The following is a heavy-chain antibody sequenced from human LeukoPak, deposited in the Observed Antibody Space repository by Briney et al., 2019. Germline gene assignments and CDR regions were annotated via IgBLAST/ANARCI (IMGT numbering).Heavy chain of an antibody. D-gene: IGHD1-26*01. CDR1: GYSFTNYW. CDR3: ARQAHYHPRGHDAFDI. V-gene: IGHV5-51*01. Sequence: GESLKISCKGSGYSFTNYWVGWVRQMPEKGLEWMGFIYPGDSDTRYGPSFQGRVTISADKSISTAYLQWSSLTAPDTAMYYCARQAHYHPRGHDAFDIWGQGTMVTVSS. CDR2: IYPGDSDT. J-gene: IGHJ3*02.